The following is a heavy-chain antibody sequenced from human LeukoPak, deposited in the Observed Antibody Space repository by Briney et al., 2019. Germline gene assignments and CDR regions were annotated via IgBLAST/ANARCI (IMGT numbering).Heavy chain of an antibody. J-gene: IGHJ4*02. CDR2: ISSSGDST. V-gene: IGHV3-23*01. CDR3: ANIWDSSGYYYFFDY. D-gene: IGHD3-22*01. Sequence: GGTLRLSCAASGFTSSTYGMNWVRQAPGKGLEWVSAISSSGDSTWYADSVKGRFTISRDNSKNTLYLQMNSLRAEDTAVYYCANIWDSSGYYYFFDYWGQGTLVTVSS. CDR1: GFTSSTYG.